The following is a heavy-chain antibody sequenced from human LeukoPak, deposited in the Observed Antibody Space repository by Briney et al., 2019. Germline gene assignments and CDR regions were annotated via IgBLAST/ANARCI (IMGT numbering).Heavy chain of an antibody. CDR1: GYTFSSYS. Sequence: PGGSLRLSCAASGYTFSSYSMNWVRQAPGKGLEWVSSISSGSIYKYYADSMKGRFTISRDNAKNSLYLQMNSLRAEDMAVYYCARINWNHAFDIWGQGTMVTVSS. V-gene: IGHV3-21*01. J-gene: IGHJ3*02. D-gene: IGHD1-1*01. CDR3: ARINWNHAFDI. CDR2: ISSGSIYK.